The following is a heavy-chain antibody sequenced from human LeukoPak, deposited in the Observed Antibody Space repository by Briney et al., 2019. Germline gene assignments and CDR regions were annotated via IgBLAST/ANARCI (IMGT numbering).Heavy chain of an antibody. D-gene: IGHD3-22*01. CDR1: GFTFSNAR. CDR3: TTEGYDSSGRRIDY. J-gene: IGHJ4*02. CDR2: IKSKTDGGTT. Sequence: GGSLRLSCAASGFTFSNARMSWVRQAPGKGLEWVGRIKSKTDGGTTDYAAPVKGRFTISRDDSKNTLYLQMNSLKTEDTAVYYCTTEGYDSSGRRIDYWGQGTLVTVSS. V-gene: IGHV3-15*01.